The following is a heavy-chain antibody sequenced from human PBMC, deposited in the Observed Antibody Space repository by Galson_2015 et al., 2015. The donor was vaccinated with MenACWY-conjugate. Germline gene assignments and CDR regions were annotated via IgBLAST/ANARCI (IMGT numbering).Heavy chain of an antibody. D-gene: IGHD5-18*01. CDR2: FDPEDGET. CDR3: ATVLGYSYGYWFDP. V-gene: IGHV1-24*01. CDR1: GYTLTELS. J-gene: IGHJ5*02. Sequence: SVKVSCKVSGYTLTELSMHWVRQAPGKGLEWMGGFDPEDGETIYAQKFQGRVTMTEDTSTDTAYMELSSLRSEDTAVYYCATVLGYSYGYWFDPWGQGTLVTVSS.